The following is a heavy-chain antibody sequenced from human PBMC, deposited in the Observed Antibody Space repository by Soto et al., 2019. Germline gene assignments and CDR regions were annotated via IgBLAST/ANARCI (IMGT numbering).Heavy chain of an antibody. CDR3: TRWWPDY. V-gene: IGHV3-74*01. D-gene: IGHD2-15*01. J-gene: IGHJ4*02. Sequence: EVPLVESGGGLVQPGGSLRLSFAASGFTFSSYWMHWVRQAPGKGLVWVSRINSDGNSKYYADSVKGRFTISRDNAKNTLYLQMNSLRAEDTAVYYCTRWWPDYWGQGTLVTVSS. CDR2: INSDGNSK. CDR1: GFTFSSYW.